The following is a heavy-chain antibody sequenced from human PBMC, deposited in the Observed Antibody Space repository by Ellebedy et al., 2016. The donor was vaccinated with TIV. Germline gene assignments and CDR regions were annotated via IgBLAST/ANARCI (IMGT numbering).Heavy chain of an antibody. J-gene: IGHJ3*02. CDR1: GYSLTELS. D-gene: IGHD2-15*01. CDR3: ATAVSSDDCSGGSCYSGQSAFDI. Sequence: AASVKVSCKVSGYSLTELSMHWVRQAPGKGLEWMGGFDPEDGETIYAQKFQGRVTMTEDTSTDTAYMELSSLRSEDTAVYYCATAVSSDDCSGGSCYSGQSAFDIWGQGTMVTVSS. V-gene: IGHV1-24*01. CDR2: FDPEDGET.